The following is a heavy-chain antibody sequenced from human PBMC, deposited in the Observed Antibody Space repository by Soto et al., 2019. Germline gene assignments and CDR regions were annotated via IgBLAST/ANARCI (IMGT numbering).Heavy chain of an antibody. Sequence: EVQLVESGGGLVKPGGSLRLSCAASGFTFSNAWMSWVRQAPGKGLEWVGRIKSKTDGGTTDYAAPVKGRFTISRDDSKNTLYLQMNSLKAEDTAVYYCTIDLHSSGWSCDYWGQGTLVTVSS. CDR2: IKSKTDGGTT. CDR3: TIDLHSSGWSCDY. D-gene: IGHD6-19*01. V-gene: IGHV3-15*01. J-gene: IGHJ4*02. CDR1: GFTFSNAW.